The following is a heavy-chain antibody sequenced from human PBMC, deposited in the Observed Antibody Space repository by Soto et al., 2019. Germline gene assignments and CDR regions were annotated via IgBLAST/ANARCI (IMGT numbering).Heavy chain of an antibody. V-gene: IGHV3-48*01. D-gene: IGHD3-3*01. CDR3: GSAYYDFWSGYQHYYYGMDV. CDR1: GFSLANYP. CDR2: SSPRGDTI. J-gene: IGHJ6*02. Sequence: PGGSLRLSCVASGFSLANYPMNWVRQTPGKGLEWISYSSPRGDTIYYADSVEGRFTISRDNARNSLYLQMNSLRAEDTAVYYCGSAYYDFWSGYQHYYYGMDVWGQGTTVTVSS.